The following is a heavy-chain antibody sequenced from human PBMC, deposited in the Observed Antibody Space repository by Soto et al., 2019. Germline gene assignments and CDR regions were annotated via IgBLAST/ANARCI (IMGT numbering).Heavy chain of an antibody. J-gene: IGHJ4*02. Sequence: EVQLLESGGGLVQPGGSLRLSCAASGFTFSSYAMSWVRQAPGKGLEWVSAISGSGDSTYYADSVKGRFTISRDNSKNTLYLQMNSLRADYTAKYYCARRGSGSYYDYWGQGTLVTFSS. D-gene: IGHD1-26*01. CDR3: ARRGSGSYYDY. CDR1: GFTFSSYA. CDR2: ISGSGDST. V-gene: IGHV3-23*01.